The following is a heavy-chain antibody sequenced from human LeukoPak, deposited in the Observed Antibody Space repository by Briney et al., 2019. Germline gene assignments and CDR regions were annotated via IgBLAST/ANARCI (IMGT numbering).Heavy chain of an antibody. D-gene: IGHD3-22*01. CDR1: GGSFNGYY. J-gene: IGHJ4*02. CDR2: INYSGST. Sequence: SETLSLTCAVYGGSFNGYYWSWIRQPPGKGLEWIGEINYSGSTNYNPSLKGRVTISVDTSKNQFSLKLSSVTAADTAVYYCAREDSSGYYEYWGQGTLVTVSS. CDR3: AREDSSGYYEY. V-gene: IGHV4-34*01.